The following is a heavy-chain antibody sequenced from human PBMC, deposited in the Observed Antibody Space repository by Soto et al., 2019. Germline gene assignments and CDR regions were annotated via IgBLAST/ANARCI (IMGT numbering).Heavy chain of an antibody. Sequence: ASVKVSCKASGYTFTSYDINWVRQATGQGLEWMGWMNPNSGNTGYAQKFQGRVTMTRNTSISTAYMELSSLRSEDTAVYYCARVDSVIGFWSGLFRFDPWGQGTLVTVSS. D-gene: IGHD3-3*01. V-gene: IGHV1-8*01. CDR3: ARVDSVIGFWSGLFRFDP. J-gene: IGHJ5*02. CDR1: GYTFTSYD. CDR2: MNPNSGNT.